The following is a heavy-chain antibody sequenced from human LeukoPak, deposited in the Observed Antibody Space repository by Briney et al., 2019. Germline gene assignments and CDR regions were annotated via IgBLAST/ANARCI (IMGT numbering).Heavy chain of an antibody. V-gene: IGHV5-51*01. CDR3: ARHADIAVAGTDWYFDL. CDR1: GYSFTSYW. D-gene: IGHD6-19*01. J-gene: IGHJ2*01. CDR2: IYPGDSDT. Sequence: AGESLKISCKGSGYSFTSYWIGWVRQMPGKGLEWMGIIYPGDSDTRYSPSFQGQVTISADKSISTAYLQWSSLKASGTAMYYCARHADIAVAGTDWYFDLWGRGALVTVSS.